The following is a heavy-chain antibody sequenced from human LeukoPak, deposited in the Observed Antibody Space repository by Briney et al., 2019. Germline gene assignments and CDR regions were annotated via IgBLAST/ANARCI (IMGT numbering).Heavy chain of an antibody. Sequence: GASVKVSCKASGYTFTSYGISWVRQATGQGLEWMGWMNPNSANTGYAQKFQGRVTMTRNTSISTAYMELSSLRSEDTAVYYCARGRTMVRGVIRSPDYWGQGTLVTVSS. V-gene: IGHV1-8*02. J-gene: IGHJ4*02. D-gene: IGHD3-10*01. CDR2: MNPNSANT. CDR1: GYTFTSYG. CDR3: ARGRTMVRGVIRSPDY.